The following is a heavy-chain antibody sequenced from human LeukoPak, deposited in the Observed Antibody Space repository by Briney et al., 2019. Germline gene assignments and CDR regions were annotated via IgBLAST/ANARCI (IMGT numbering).Heavy chain of an antibody. CDR2: INTDGSST. Sequence: HPGGSLRLSCAASGFTFSSYWMHWVRQAPGKGLVWVSRINTDGSSTSYADSVKGRFTISRDNAKNTRYLQMNSLRAEGTAVYYCTKGLWAGVSAARDWGQGTLVTVSS. D-gene: IGHD3-10*01. CDR1: GFTFSSYW. CDR3: TKGLWAGVSAARD. J-gene: IGHJ4*02. V-gene: IGHV3-74*01.